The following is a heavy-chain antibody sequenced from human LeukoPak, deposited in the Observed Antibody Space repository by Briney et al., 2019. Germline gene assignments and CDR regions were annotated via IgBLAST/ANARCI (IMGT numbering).Heavy chain of an antibody. CDR2: IYYSGST. J-gene: IGHJ6*03. V-gene: IGHV4-59*01. CDR1: GGSISSYY. D-gene: IGHD6-19*01. Sequence: PSETLSLTCTVSGGSISSYYWSWIRQPPGKGLEWIGYIYYSGSTNYNPSLKSRVTISVDTSKNQFSLKLSSVTAADTAVYYCARGYSSGWPRYYYYYMDVWGKGTTVTVSS. CDR3: ARGYSSGWPRYYYYYMDV.